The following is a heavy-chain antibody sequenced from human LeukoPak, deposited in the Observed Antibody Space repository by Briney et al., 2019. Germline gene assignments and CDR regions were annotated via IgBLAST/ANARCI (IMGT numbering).Heavy chain of an antibody. CDR2: VYDGDT. J-gene: IGHJ4*02. V-gene: IGHV4-59*01. CDR3: AGVRTEAVDY. D-gene: IGHD1-1*01. CDR1: GASISQYY. Sequence: SETLSLTCTVSGASISQYYWTWLRQPPGKGLEWIGYVYDGDTNYSPSLKSRVTISGDTSENQFSLKLTSVTAADTAVYYCAGVRTEAVDYWGQGTLVTVSS.